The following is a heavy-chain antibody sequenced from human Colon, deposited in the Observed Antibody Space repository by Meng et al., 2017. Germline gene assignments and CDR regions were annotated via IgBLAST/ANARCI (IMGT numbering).Heavy chain of an antibody. CDR3: ARDILRYGSMTKWEH. CDR1: GYNFISYV. CDR2: ISAYNGNT. D-gene: IGHD3-10*01. J-gene: IGHJ4*02. Sequence: ASVKVSCKASGYNFISYVLTWVRQAPGQGLEWMGWISAYNGNTNYAQKFQGRVTMTTDTSTSTAYMELRSLISDDTAVYYCARDILRYGSMTKWEHWGQGTLVTVSS. V-gene: IGHV1-18*01.